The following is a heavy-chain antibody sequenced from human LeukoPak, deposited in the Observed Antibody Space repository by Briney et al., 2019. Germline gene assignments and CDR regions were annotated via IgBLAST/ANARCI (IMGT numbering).Heavy chain of an antibody. J-gene: IGHJ5*02. CDR1: GGSFSGYY. CDR2: INHSGST. CDR3: ARHAKFLGASMDWFDP. Sequence: SETLSLTCAVYGGSFSGYYWSWIRQPPGKGLEWIGEINHSGSTNYNPSLKSRVTISVDTSKNQFSLKLSSVTAADTAVYYCARHAKFLGASMDWFDPWGQGTLVTVSS. D-gene: IGHD1-26*01. V-gene: IGHV4-34*01.